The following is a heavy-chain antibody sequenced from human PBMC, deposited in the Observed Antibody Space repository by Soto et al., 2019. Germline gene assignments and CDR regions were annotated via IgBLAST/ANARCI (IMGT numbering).Heavy chain of an antibody. V-gene: IGHV3-30*18. CDR2: LSYDGSNK. CDR3: AKISPTYYDFWSGYTYFDY. Sequence: QVQLVESGGGVVQPGRSLRLSCAASGCAFGNYGMHWVRQAPGKGLEWVAVLSYDGSNKYYADSVKGRFTISRDNSKNTLYLQMNSQRAEDTAVYYCAKISPTYYDFWSGYTYFDYWGQGTLVTVSS. J-gene: IGHJ4*02. CDR1: GCAFGNYG. D-gene: IGHD3-3*01.